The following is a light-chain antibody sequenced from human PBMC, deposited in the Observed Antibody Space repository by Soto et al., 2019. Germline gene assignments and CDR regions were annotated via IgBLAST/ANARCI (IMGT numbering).Light chain of an antibody. Sequence: DIHLTQSPSSLSASVGDRFTITCRASQAITNNLAWYQQKPGNPPRLLIYEESTLHSGVPSRFSGRKVGTQFILTIDSLQPEDFATYYCQQVKSYPRTFGGGTTVDIK. CDR1: QAITNN. J-gene: IGKJ4*01. CDR3: QQVKSYPRT. CDR2: EES. V-gene: IGKV1-9*01.